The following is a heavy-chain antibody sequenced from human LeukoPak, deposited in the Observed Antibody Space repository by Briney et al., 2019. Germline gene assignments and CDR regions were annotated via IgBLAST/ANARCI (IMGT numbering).Heavy chain of an antibody. CDR3: AGVGDNWFDP. J-gene: IGHJ5*02. Sequence: PSETLSLTCTVSGYSISSGYYWGWIRQPPGKGLEWIGSIYHSGSTNYNPSLKSRVTISVDTSKNQFSLKLSSVTAADTAVYYCAGVGDNWFDPWGQGTLVTVSS. V-gene: IGHV4-38-2*02. CDR1: GYSISSGYY. CDR2: IYHSGST.